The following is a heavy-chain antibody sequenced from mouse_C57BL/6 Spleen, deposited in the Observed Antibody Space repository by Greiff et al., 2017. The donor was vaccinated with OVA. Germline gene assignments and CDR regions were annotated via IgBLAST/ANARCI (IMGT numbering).Heavy chain of an antibody. CDR1: GYTFTTYP. Sequence: VKLMESGAELVKPGASVKMSCKASGYTFTTYPIEWMKQNHGKSLEWIGNFHPYNDDTKYNEKFKGKATLTVEKSSSTVYLELSRLTSDDSAVYYCARRVSTYGSAWYFDVWGTGTTVTVSS. CDR2: FHPYNDDT. J-gene: IGHJ1*03. V-gene: IGHV1-47*01. D-gene: IGHD1-1*01. CDR3: ARRVSTYGSAWYFDV.